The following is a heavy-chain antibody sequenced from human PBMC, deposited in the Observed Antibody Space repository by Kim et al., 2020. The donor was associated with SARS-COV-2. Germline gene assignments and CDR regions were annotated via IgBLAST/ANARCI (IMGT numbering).Heavy chain of an antibody. J-gene: IGHJ5*01. CDR3: AGQSVRGLWFDS. V-gene: IGHV5-51*01. D-gene: IGHD3-10*01. Sequence: RYSPSFQGQVTSSADKSINTAYLQWSSLKASDTAVYYCAGQSVRGLWFDSWGQGTLVTVSS.